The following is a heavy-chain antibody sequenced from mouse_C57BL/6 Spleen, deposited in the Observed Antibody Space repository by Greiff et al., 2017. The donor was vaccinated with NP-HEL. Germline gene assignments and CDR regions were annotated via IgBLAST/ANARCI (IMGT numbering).Heavy chain of an antibody. D-gene: IGHD1-1*01. CDR2: IHPNSGST. CDR1: GYTFTSYW. CDR3: ARFPITTVVVPFDY. J-gene: IGHJ2*01. Sequence: QVQLQQPGAELVKPGASVKLSCKASGYTFTSYWMHWVKQRPGQGLEWIGMIHPNSGSTNYNEKFKSKATLTVDKSSSTAYMQLSSLTSEDSAVYYCARFPITTVVVPFDYWGQGTTLTVSS. V-gene: IGHV1-64*01.